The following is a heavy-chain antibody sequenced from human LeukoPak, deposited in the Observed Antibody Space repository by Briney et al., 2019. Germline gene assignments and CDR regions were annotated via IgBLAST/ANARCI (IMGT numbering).Heavy chain of an antibody. CDR2: IWYDGSNK. CDR1: GFTFSSYG. J-gene: IGHJ4*02. CDR3: ARGGTTVTPNDY. D-gene: IGHD4-11*01. Sequence: PGGSLRLSCAASGFTFSSYGMHWVRQAPGKGLEWVAVIWYDGSNKYYADSVKGRFTISRDNSKNTLYLQMNSLRAEDTAVYYCARGGTTVTPNDYWGQGTLVTVSS. V-gene: IGHV3-33*01.